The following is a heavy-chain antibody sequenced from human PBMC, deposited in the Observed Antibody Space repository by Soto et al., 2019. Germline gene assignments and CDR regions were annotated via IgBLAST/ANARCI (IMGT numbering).Heavy chain of an antibody. CDR1: GTSISSPFW. V-gene: IGHV4-4*02. CDR3: ATLPPRIVVVVCPIPS. J-gene: IGHJ4*02. Sequence: QVHLHQSGSGLVKPSGTLSLTCVVSGTSISSPFWWTWVRQAPGKGLEWIGEMYHSGTAKYNPSRKWLVTISVDKGKDALSLGQTSVTAADTAMFYCATLPPRIVVVVCPIPSWGQGPPVTASS. D-gene: IGHD2-15*01. CDR2: MYHSGTA.